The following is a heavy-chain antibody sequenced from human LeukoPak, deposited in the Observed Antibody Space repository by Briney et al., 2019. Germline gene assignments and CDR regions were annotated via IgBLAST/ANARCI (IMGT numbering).Heavy chain of an antibody. D-gene: IGHD3-22*01. V-gene: IGHV1-2*06. CDR3: ARVRPHYYDSSGSRGDY. CDR1: GYSFTGYY. Sequence: ASVKVSCKASGYSFTGYYMHWVRQAPGQGLEWVGRINPNSGGTNYAQKFQGRVTMTRDTSISTAYMELSRLRSDDTAVYYCARVRPHYYDSSGSRGDYWGQGTLVTVSS. CDR2: INPNSGGT. J-gene: IGHJ4*02.